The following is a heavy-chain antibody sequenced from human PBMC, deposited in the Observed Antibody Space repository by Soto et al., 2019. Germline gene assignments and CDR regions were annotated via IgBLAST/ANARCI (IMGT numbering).Heavy chain of an antibody. V-gene: IGHV4-59*01. J-gene: IGHJ4*02. CDR3: ARGVDYYATSGYFSFDS. CDR2: VHYSGST. Sequence: SETLSLTCNLSGGSFHNFYWLWIRQPPGKGLEWVEHVHYSGSTNYSPSLNSRATISPDTSKSQLSLKLRSVTAAVTAMYFCARGVDYYATSGYFSFDSWGQGIPVTVSS. CDR1: GGSFHNFY. D-gene: IGHD3-16*01.